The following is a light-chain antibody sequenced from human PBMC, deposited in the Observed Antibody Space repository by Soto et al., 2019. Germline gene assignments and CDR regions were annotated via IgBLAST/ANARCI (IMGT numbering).Light chain of an antibody. V-gene: IGKV3-15*01. CDR3: QQYNNWPPIT. Sequence: EIVMTQSPVTLSVSPGERATLSCRASQSVRSTYLAWYQQKPGQAPRLLIYAASRRATGIPARFSGSGSGTEFTLTISSLQSEDFAVYYCQQYNNWPPITFGQGTRLEI. CDR1: QSVRSTY. J-gene: IGKJ5*01. CDR2: AAS.